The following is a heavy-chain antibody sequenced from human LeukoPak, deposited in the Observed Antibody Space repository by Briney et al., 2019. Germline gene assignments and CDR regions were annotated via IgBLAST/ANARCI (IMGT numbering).Heavy chain of an antibody. CDR3: ARWDSGEWFHDAFDI. CDR1: GYSISSGYY. D-gene: IGHD3-3*01. V-gene: IGHV4-38-2*01. Sequence: SETLSLTCGVSGYSISSGYYWGWIRQPPGKGLEWIGSIYHSGSTYYNPSLKSRVTISVDTSKNQFSLKLRSVTAADTALYYGARWDSGEWFHDAFDIWGQGTRVTVSS. CDR2: IYHSGST. J-gene: IGHJ3*02.